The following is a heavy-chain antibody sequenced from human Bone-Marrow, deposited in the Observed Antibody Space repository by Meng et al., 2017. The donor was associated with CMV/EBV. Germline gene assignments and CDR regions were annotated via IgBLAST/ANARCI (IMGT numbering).Heavy chain of an antibody. CDR3: ARDLRYCSSTSCSYYFDY. D-gene: IGHD2-2*01. V-gene: IGHV4-61*01. CDR1: GGSVSSGSYY. Sequence: QVQLQESGPGLVKPSETLSLTCTVSGGSVSSGSYYWSWIRQPPGKGLEWIGYIYYSGSTNYNPSLKSRVTISVDTSKNQFSLKLSSVTAADTAVYYCARDLRYCSSTSCSYYFDYWGQGTLVTVSS. J-gene: IGHJ4*02. CDR2: IYYSGST.